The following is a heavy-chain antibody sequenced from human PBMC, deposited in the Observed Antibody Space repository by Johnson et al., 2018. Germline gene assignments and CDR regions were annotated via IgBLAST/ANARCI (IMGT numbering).Heavy chain of an antibody. D-gene: IGHD5-18*01. CDR2: ISYDGSNK. CDR1: GFTFSSYG. Sequence: QVQLVESGGGVVQPGRSLRLSCAASGFTFSSYGMHWVRQAPGKGLEWVAVISYDGSNKYYADSVKGRFTISRDNSKNTLYLQMNSLRAEDTAVYYCAKVRRGYSDGPAADYWGQGTLVTVSS. J-gene: IGHJ4*02. V-gene: IGHV3-30*18. CDR3: AKVRRGYSDGPAADY.